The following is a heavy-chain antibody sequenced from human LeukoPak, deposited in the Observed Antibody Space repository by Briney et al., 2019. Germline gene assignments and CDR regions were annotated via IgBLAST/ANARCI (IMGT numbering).Heavy chain of an antibody. CDR1: GYTFTSFD. CDR3: ASHTYYLSSGSFGH. J-gene: IGHJ4*02. CDR2: MDPGSGNT. Sequence: ASVKVSCKASGYTFTSFDINWVRQATGQGPEWMGWMDPGSGNTGYAQRFRGRVTMTRDTSISTAYLELSSLTSEDTAVYYCASHTYYLSSGSFGHWGQGTLVTVSS. V-gene: IGHV1-8*01. D-gene: IGHD3-10*01.